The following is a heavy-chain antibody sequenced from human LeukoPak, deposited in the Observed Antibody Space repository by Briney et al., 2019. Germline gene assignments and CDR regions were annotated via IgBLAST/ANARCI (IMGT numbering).Heavy chain of an antibody. Sequence: GRSLRLSCAASGFTFSSYGMHWVRQAPGKGLEWVAVIWYDGSNKYYADSVKGRFTISRDNSKNTLYLQMNSLRAEDTAVYYCAREGLALDAFDIWGQGTMVTVSS. CDR2: IWYDGSNK. V-gene: IGHV3-33*01. CDR3: AREGLALDAFDI. CDR1: GFTFSSYG. J-gene: IGHJ3*02.